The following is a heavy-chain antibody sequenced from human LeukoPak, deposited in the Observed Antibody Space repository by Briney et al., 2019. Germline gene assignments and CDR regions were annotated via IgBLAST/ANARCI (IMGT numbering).Heavy chain of an antibody. CDR3: ARQTDYGDNDY. CDR2: IYHSGST. CDR1: GYSTSSGYY. Sequence: PSETLSLTCAVSGYSTSSGYYWGWIRQPPGKGLEWIGSIYHSGSTYYNPSLKSRVTISVDTSKNQFSLKLSSVTAADTAVYYCARQTDYGDNDYWGQGTLVTVSS. V-gene: IGHV4-38-2*01. D-gene: IGHD4-23*01. J-gene: IGHJ4*02.